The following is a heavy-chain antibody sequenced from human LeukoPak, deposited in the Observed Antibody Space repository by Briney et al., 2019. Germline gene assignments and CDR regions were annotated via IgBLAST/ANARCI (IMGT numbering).Heavy chain of an antibody. CDR2: IYSGGST. Sequence: PGGSLRLSCAASGFTVSSNYMSWVRQAPGKGLEWVSVIYSGGSTYYADSVKGRFTISRDNSKNTLYLQMNSLRAEDTAVYYCARYYYGSALGDYFDYWGQGTLVTVSS. J-gene: IGHJ4*02. D-gene: IGHD3-10*01. V-gene: IGHV3-53*01. CDR1: GFTVSSNY. CDR3: ARYYYGSALGDYFDY.